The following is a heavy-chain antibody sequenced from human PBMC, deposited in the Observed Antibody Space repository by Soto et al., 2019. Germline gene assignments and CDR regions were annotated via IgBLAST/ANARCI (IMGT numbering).Heavy chain of an antibody. CDR1: GFTFSSYS. J-gene: IGHJ6*03. Sequence: GGSLRLSCAASGFTFSSYSMNWVRQAPGKGLEWVSSISSSSSYIYYADSVKGRFTISRDNAKNSLYLQMNSLRAEDTAVYYCARDGDDFGTYYYYMDVWGKGTTVTVSS. D-gene: IGHD3-3*01. V-gene: IGHV3-21*01. CDR3: ARDGDDFGTYYYYMDV. CDR2: ISSSSSYI.